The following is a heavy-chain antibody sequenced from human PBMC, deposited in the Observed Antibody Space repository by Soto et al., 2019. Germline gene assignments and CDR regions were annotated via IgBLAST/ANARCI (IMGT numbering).Heavy chain of an antibody. CDR3: ARDLAAGMIDY. CDR2: INAGNGNT. CDR1: GYTFTSYA. Sequence: GASVKVSCKASGYTFTSYAMHWVRQAPGQRLEWMGWINAGNGNTKYSQKFQGRVTITRDTSASTAYMELRSLRSDDTAVYYCARDLAAGMIDYWGQGTLVTVSS. J-gene: IGHJ4*02. V-gene: IGHV1-3*01. D-gene: IGHD6-13*01.